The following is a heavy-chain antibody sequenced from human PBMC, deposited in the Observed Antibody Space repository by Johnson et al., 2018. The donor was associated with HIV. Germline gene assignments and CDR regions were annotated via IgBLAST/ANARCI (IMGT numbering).Heavy chain of an antibody. V-gene: IGHV3-66*04. D-gene: IGHD5-24*01. J-gene: IGHJ3*02. Sequence: VLLLESGGGLVQPGGSLRLSCAASGFTVSSNYMSWVRQAPGKGLEWVSVIYSGGSTYYADSVKGRFTISRDNAKNSLYLQMNSLRAEDTAVYYCARLRAEAQFDAFDIWGQGTMVTVSS. CDR3: ARLRAEAQFDAFDI. CDR1: GFTVSSNY. CDR2: IYSGGST.